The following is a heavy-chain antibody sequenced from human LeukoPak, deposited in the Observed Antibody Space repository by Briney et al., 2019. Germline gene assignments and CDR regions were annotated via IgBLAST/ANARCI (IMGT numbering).Heavy chain of an antibody. CDR1: GGSISSGGYY. CDR2: IYYSGST. J-gene: IGHJ4*02. V-gene: IGHV4-61*08. D-gene: IGHD6-13*01. Sequence: PSETLSLTCTVSGGSISSGGYYWTWIRQPPGKGLEWIGHIYYSGSTNYNPSLKSRVTISVDTSKNQFSLEVSSVTAADTAVYYARHRTILSSWSYWGQGTLVTVSS. CDR3: RHRTILSSWSY.